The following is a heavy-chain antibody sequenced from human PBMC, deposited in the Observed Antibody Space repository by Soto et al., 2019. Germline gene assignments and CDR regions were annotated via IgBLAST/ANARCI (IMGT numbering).Heavy chain of an antibody. CDR1: GGTFSSYA. CDR3: ARDRRARRDYYYGMDV. V-gene: IGHV1-69*13. Sequence: SVKVSCKASGGTFSSYAISWVRQAPGQGLEWMGGIIPIFGTANYAQKFQGRATITADESTSTAYMELSSLRSEDTAVYYCARDRRARRDYYYGMDVWGQGTTVTV. CDR2: IIPIFGTA. J-gene: IGHJ6*02.